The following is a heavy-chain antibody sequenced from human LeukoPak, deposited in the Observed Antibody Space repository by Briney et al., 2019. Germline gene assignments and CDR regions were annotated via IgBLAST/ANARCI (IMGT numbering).Heavy chain of an antibody. Sequence: SGPTLVNPTQTLTLTCTFSGFSLSTLGMCVSLSRQPPGKALAWLGRIDWDGDKYYSTALKTRLTISKDPSNNQVVLTMTNMDPVDTATYYCARIRPNYYHSSGFFDYWGQGTLVTVSS. CDR1: GFSLSTLGMC. CDR3: ARIRPNYYHSSGFFDY. CDR2: IDWDGDK. V-gene: IGHV2-70*11. J-gene: IGHJ4*02. D-gene: IGHD3-22*01.